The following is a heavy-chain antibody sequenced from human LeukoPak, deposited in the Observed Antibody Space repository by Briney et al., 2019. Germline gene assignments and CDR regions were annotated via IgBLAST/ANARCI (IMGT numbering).Heavy chain of an antibody. V-gene: IGHV3-49*04. CDR3: SGSCSGGSGYNSFPFDI. CDR1: GFTFGDYA. J-gene: IGHJ3*02. Sequence: PGGSLRLSCTPSGFTFGDYAITWVRQAPGTGLQWVGFIRSKGYGGTREYAASVKGRFIISRDESKNFVYQQMNSPKTEDTAMYYCSGSCSGGSGYNSFPFDIWGQRTKVTVSS. D-gene: IGHD2-15*01. CDR2: IRSKGYGGTR.